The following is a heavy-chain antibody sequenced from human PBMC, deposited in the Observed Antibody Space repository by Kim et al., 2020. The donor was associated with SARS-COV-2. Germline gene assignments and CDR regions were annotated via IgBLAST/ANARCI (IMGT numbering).Heavy chain of an antibody. J-gene: IGHJ3*02. V-gene: IGHV3-73*01. CDR2: IRSKVNSYAT. Sequence: GGSLRLSCAASGFTFSDSAMHWVRQASGKGLEWVGRIRSKVNSYATVYAVSVEGRFTISRDDSKNTAYLQMDSLKTEDTAVYYCARGLPYSESYWDAFDIWGQGTMVTVSS. CDR1: GFTFSDSA. CDR3: ARGLPYSESYWDAFDI. D-gene: IGHD1-26*01.